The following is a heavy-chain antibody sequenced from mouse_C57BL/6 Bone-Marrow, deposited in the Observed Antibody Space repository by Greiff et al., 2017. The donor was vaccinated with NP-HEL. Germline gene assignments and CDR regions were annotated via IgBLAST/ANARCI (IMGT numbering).Heavy chain of an antibody. J-gene: IGHJ2*01. V-gene: IGHV14-4*01. CDR3: TTSGSSDY. D-gene: IGHD1-1*01. CDR2: IDPENGDT. Sequence: EVKLVESGAELVRPGASVKLSCTASGFNIKDDYMHWVKQRPEQGLEWIGWIDPENGDTEYASKFQGQATITADTSSNTAYLQLSSLTSEDTAVYYCTTSGSSDYWGQGTTLTVSS. CDR1: GFNIKDDY.